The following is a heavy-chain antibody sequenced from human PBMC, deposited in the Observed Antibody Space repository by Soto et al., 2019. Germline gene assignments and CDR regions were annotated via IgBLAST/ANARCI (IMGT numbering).Heavy chain of an antibody. CDR3: AMGDGYVTPSPPDV. J-gene: IGHJ6*02. Sequence: QVQLVQSGAEVKNPGASVKVSCKTFGYTFTSYGIGWARQAPGQGLEWMGWINTYNCNTNYAQNLQGRVTLTTDTSTSTAYMALRSLRSNDTAIYYCAMGDGYVTPSPPDVWGQGTTVTVSS. CDR1: GYTFTSYG. D-gene: IGHD3-16*01. CDR2: INTYNCNT. V-gene: IGHV1-18*01.